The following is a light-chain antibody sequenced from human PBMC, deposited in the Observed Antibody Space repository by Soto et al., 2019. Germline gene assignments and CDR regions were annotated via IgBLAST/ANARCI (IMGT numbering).Light chain of an antibody. CDR1: QSVSSTF. Sequence: VFTHPADTLSLSPGERATLSCRASQSVSSTFLAWYQQRPGQAPRLLIYGASSRATGIPDRFSGSGSGTDFTLTITRLEPEDFALYYCQQFGTSATFGQGTKVDIK. CDR2: GAS. CDR3: QQFGTSAT. V-gene: IGKV3-20*01. J-gene: IGKJ1*01.